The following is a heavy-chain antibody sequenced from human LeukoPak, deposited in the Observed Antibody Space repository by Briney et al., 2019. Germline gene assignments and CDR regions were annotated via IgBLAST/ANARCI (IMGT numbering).Heavy chain of an antibody. Sequence: SQTLSLTCAVYGGSFSGYYWSWIRQPPGKGLEWIGEINHSGSTNYNPSLKSRVTISVDTSKNQFSLKLSSVTAADTAVYYCARGPTYYYGSGSYVPYWGQGTLVTVSS. V-gene: IGHV4-34*01. CDR2: INHSGST. CDR1: GGSFSGYY. J-gene: IGHJ4*02. D-gene: IGHD3-10*01. CDR3: ARGPTYYYGSGSYVPY.